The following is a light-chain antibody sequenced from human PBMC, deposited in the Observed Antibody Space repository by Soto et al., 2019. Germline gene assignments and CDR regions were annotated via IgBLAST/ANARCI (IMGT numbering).Light chain of an antibody. CDR1: QNVGSY. CDR3: QQSYNTSLT. J-gene: IGKJ4*01. CDR2: AAS. Sequence: DIPMTQSPSSLSASVGDRITITCRASQNVGSYLSWYQQRSGEAPKRLIYAASKLQSGVSSRFSGSGSGTDFPLTISSLQPEDFATYFCQQSYNTSLTFGGGTVVEI. V-gene: IGKV1-39*01.